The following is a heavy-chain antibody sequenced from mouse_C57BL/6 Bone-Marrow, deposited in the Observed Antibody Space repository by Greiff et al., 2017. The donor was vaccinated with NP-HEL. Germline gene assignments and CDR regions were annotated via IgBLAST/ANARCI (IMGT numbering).Heavy chain of an antibody. Sequence: VQLQQSGAELVRPGASVKLSCTASGFNIKDDYMHWVKQRPDQGLEWIGWIDPENGDTEYASKFQGKATITADTSSNTAYLQLSSLTSEDTAVYYCTTDYGSSYVDYFDYWGQGTTRTVSS. CDR1: GFNIKDDY. J-gene: IGHJ2*01. V-gene: IGHV14-4*01. D-gene: IGHD1-1*01. CDR3: TTDYGSSYVDYFDY. CDR2: IDPENGDT.